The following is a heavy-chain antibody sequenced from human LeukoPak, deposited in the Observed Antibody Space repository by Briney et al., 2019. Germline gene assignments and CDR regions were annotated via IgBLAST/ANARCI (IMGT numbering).Heavy chain of an antibody. Sequence: SETLSLTCTVSGGSISSYYWSWIRQPPGKGLEWIGYIYYSGSTNYNPSLKGRVTISVDTSKNQFSLKLSSVTAADTAVYYCARDNRRIFFDYWGQGTLVTVSS. CDR2: IYYSGST. CDR3: ARDNRRIFFDY. CDR1: GGSISSYY. D-gene: IGHD2-15*01. J-gene: IGHJ4*02. V-gene: IGHV4-59*01.